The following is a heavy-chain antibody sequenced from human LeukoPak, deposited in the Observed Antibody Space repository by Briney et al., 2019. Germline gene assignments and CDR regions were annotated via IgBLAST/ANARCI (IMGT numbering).Heavy chain of an antibody. Sequence: GGSLRLSCAASGFTFSYYAMSWVRQAPGKGLEWVSAISGSGSNTYYADSVKGRFTISRDNSKNTLYLQMNSLRAEDTAVYYCAKDLFCFVKVATPFDDWGQGTLVTVSS. J-gene: IGHJ4*02. CDR3: AKDLFCFVKVATPFDD. V-gene: IGHV3-23*01. D-gene: IGHD2-15*01. CDR1: GFTFSYYA. CDR2: ISGSGSNT.